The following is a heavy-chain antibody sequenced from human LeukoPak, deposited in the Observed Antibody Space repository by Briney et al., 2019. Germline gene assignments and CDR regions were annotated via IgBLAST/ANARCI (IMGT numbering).Heavy chain of an antibody. D-gene: IGHD6-13*01. V-gene: IGHV5-51*01. CDR2: IYPGDSDT. CDR3: AALAAAAGKLGDY. J-gene: IGHJ4*02. CDR1: GYSFTSYW. Sequence: GESLKISCKGSGYSFTSYWSGWVRQMPGKGLERMGIIYPGDSDTRYSPSFQGQVTISADKSISTAYLQWSSLKASDTAMYYCAALAAAAGKLGDYWGQGTLVTVSS.